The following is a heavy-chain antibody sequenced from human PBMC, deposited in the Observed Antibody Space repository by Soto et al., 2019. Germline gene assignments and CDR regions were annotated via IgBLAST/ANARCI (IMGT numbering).Heavy chain of an antibody. Sequence: QVQLVESGGGVVRPGRSLRLTCAASGFTFRNYGMHWVRQAPGKGLEWVAVISHDGSDKYYADSMKGRFIISRDNSENRLLLNMNSLKPEDTAVYYCAKENRHPVHDHWGQGTLVTVSS. CDR1: GFTFRNYG. CDR3: AKENRHPVHDH. J-gene: IGHJ5*02. V-gene: IGHV3-30*18. CDR2: ISHDGSDK.